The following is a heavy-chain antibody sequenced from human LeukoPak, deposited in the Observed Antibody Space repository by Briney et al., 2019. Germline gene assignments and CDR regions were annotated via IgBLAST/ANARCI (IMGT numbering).Heavy chain of an antibody. Sequence: SETLSLTCTVSGGSISSYYRSWIRQPPGKGLEWIGYIYYSGSTNYNPSLKSRVTISVDTSKNQFSLKLSSVTAADTAVYYCARSMGITMVRGVIITDDAFDIWGQGTMVTVSS. CDR3: ARSMGITMVRGVIITDDAFDI. D-gene: IGHD3-10*01. J-gene: IGHJ3*02. CDR2: IYYSGST. CDR1: GGSISSYY. V-gene: IGHV4-59*01.